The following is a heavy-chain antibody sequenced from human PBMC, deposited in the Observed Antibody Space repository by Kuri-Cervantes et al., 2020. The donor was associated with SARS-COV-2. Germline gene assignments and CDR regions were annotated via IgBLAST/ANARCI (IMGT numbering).Heavy chain of an antibody. D-gene: IGHD1-26*01. CDR2: IYYTGST. V-gene: IGHV4-31*02. Sequence: SCTVSGGSISSAGFYWSWICQHPGKGLEWIGYIYYTGSTYYNPSLKGRVSMSVDTSKTQFSLKLSSVTAADTAVYYCARDRASNYDYYGMDVWGQGTAVTVSS. CDR1: GGSISSAGFY. CDR3: ARDRASNYDYYGMDV. J-gene: IGHJ6*02.